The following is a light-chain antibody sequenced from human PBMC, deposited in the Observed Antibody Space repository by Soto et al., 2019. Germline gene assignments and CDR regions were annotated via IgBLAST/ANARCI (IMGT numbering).Light chain of an antibody. J-gene: IGLJ2*01. V-gene: IGLV3-21*04. CDR3: QVWDSSSDRGV. CDR1: NSGSKS. CDR2: YDS. Sequence: SYELTQPPSVSVAPGKTARITCGGNNSGSKSVHWYQQKPGQARVLVIYYDSDRPSGIPERFSGSNSGNTATLTISGVEAGDEADYYCQVWDSSSDRGVFGGGTAHTVL.